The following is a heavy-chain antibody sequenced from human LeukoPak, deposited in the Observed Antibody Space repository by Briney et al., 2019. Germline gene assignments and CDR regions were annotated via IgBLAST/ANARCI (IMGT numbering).Heavy chain of an antibody. Sequence: SETLSLTCTVSGGSISSYYWSWIRQPPGKGLEWIGYIYYSGSTNYNPSLKSRVTISVDTSKNQFSLKLSSVTAADTAVYYCASHGSGSYSDWFDPWGQGTLVTVSS. CDR1: GGSISSYY. CDR2: IYYSGST. V-gene: IGHV4-59*01. D-gene: IGHD3-10*01. CDR3: ASHGSGSYSDWFDP. J-gene: IGHJ5*02.